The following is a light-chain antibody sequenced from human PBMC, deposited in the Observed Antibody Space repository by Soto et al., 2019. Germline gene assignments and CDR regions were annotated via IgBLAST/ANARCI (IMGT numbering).Light chain of an antibody. V-gene: IGKV3D-20*02. Sequence: EIVLTQSPATLSLSPGERATLSCRASQSVRSSYLAWYQQKPGQAPRLLIYGASSRATGIPNRFSGMGSGTDFTLTINSLEPQDFAVYYCQQRSNWPPITFGQGTRLEIK. CDR3: QQRSNWPPIT. CDR2: GAS. CDR1: QSVRSSY. J-gene: IGKJ5*01.